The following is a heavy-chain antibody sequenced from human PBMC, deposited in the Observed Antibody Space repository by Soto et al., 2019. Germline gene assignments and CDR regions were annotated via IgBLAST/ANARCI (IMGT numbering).Heavy chain of an antibody. CDR2: INHSGST. CDR3: ARVDSSGYYFGY. D-gene: IGHD3-22*01. J-gene: IGHJ4*01. CDR1: GGSFSGYY. Sequence: QVQLQQWGAGLLKPSETLSLTCAVYGGSFSGYYLSWIRHPPGKGLEWIGEINHSGSTNYNPSLKRRVTISVDTSTNQFYLKLSSVTAADTAVYYCARVDSSGYYFGYWGQGTLVTVSS. V-gene: IGHV4-34*01.